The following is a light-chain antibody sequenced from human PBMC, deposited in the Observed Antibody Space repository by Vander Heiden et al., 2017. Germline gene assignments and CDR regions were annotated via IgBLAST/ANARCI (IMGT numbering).Light chain of an antibody. J-gene: IGKJ1*01. CDR3: HQSSSLPWT. Sequence: IVLTQSPDSPSVNLKENVTITIRAPNSIGSCLHWYQQKPDQSPKLLIKYASQCFSGVPARFSGSGSGTDFTLTINSLEAEDAATYYCHQSSSLPWTFGQGTKVEIK. V-gene: IGKV6-21*01. CDR1: NSIGSC. CDR2: YAS.